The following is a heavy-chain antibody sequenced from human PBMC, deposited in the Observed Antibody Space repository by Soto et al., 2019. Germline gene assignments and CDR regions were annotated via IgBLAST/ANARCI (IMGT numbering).Heavy chain of an antibody. V-gene: IGHV3-7*05. Sequence: HPGGSLRLSCAASGFTFSSYWMGWVRQAPGKGLEWVANIKQDGSEKYYVDSVKGRFTISRDNAKNSLYLQMNSLRAADTAVYYCARSMASPKYYFDYWGQGTLVTVSS. D-gene: IGHD2-8*01. CDR2: IKQDGSEK. CDR3: ARSMASPKYYFDY. J-gene: IGHJ4*02. CDR1: GFTFSSYW.